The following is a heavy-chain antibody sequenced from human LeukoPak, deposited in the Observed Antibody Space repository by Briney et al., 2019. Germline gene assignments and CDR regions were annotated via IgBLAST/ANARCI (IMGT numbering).Heavy chain of an antibody. J-gene: IGHJ4*02. Sequence: SVKVSCKASGGTFSSYAISWVRQAPGQGLEWMGGIIPIFGTANYAQKFQGRVTITADESTSTAYMELSSLRSEDTAVYYCARDASFYGSGSYPLDYWGQGTLVTVSS. V-gene: IGHV1-69*13. CDR1: GGTFSSYA. CDR2: IIPIFGTA. D-gene: IGHD3-10*01. CDR3: ARDASFYGSGSYPLDY.